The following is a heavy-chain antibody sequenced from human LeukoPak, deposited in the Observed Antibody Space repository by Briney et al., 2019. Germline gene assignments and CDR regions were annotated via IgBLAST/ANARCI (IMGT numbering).Heavy chain of an antibody. CDR1: GGSISSYY. Sequence: SETLSLTCTVSGGSISSYYWSWIRQPPGKGLEWIGYIYTSGSTNYNPSLKSRVTISVDTSKNQFSLKLSSVTAADTAVYYCARLGRDFWSGYYYYYYMDVWGKGTTVTVSS. CDR2: IYTSGST. V-gene: IGHV4-4*09. J-gene: IGHJ6*03. D-gene: IGHD3-3*01. CDR3: ARLGRDFWSGYYYYYYMDV.